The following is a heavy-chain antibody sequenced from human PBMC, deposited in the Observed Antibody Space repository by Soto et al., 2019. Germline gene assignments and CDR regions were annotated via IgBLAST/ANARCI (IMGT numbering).Heavy chain of an antibody. CDR1: GYIFVNYG. D-gene: IGHD3-16*01. Sequence: QVQLVQSGDEVQKPGASVKVSCKASGYIFVNYGIAWVRQAPGQGLEWMGWISPYTGNTHSASKVQGRLTMTTDTSTSTADLELGSLTSDDTAVYYCVMVDNYVTPTPQDVCGQGTTVTVSS. V-gene: IGHV1-18*01. CDR3: VMVDNYVTPTPQDV. CDR2: ISPYTGNT. J-gene: IGHJ6*02.